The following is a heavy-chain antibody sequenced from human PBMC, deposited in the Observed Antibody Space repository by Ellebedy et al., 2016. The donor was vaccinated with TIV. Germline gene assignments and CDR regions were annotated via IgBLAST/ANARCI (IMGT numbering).Heavy chain of an antibody. D-gene: IGHD2-15*01. V-gene: IGHV3-21*01. CDR2: ITNSDSYI. J-gene: IGHJ2*01. CDR3: ATVPGYCTGGSCFHWYFDL. Sequence: GESLKISXAASGFTFSSYSMNWVRQAPGKGLEWVSSITNSDSYIYYADSVKGRFTISRDNAKNSLYLQMNSLRAEDTAVYYCATVPGYCTGGSCFHWYFDLWGRGTLVTVSS. CDR1: GFTFSSYS.